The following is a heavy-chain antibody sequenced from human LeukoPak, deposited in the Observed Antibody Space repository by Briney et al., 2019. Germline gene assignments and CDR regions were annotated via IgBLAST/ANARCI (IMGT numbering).Heavy chain of an antibody. D-gene: IGHD3-22*01. Sequence: PGESLKISCKGSGYSFTSHWIGWVRQMPGKSLEWMGIIYPGDSDTRYSPSFQGQVTISADKSISTAYLQWSSLKASDTAMYYCARHGVYDSSGYNFDYWGQGTLVTVSS. CDR1: GYSFTSHW. V-gene: IGHV5-51*01. J-gene: IGHJ4*02. CDR2: IYPGDSDT. CDR3: ARHGVYDSSGYNFDY.